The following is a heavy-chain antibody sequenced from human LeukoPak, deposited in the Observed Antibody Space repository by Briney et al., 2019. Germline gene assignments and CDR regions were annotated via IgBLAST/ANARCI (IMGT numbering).Heavy chain of an antibody. CDR3: ARDPALGYTSGWYNWFDP. D-gene: IGHD6-19*01. CDR2: INPNSGGT. Sequence: GASVKVSCKASGYSFTGYYMHWVRQAPGQGLEWMGRINPNSGGTNYAQKFQGKITMTRDTSISTAYMELSGLKSDDTAVYYCARDPALGYTSGWYNWFDPWGQGTLVTVSS. CDR1: GYSFTGYY. J-gene: IGHJ5*02. V-gene: IGHV1-2*06.